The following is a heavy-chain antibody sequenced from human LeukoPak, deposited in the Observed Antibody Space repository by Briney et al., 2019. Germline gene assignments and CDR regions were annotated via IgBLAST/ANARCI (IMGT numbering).Heavy chain of an antibody. CDR1: GGSISSGDYY. D-gene: IGHD3-10*01. J-gene: IGHJ6*02. CDR3: ARDLWFGELSPAGMDV. V-gene: IGHV4-30-4*01. CDR2: IYYSGST. Sequence: SQTLSLTCTVSGGSISSGDYYWSWIRQPPGKGLEWFGYIYYSGSTYYNPSLKSRVTISVDTSKNQFSLKLSSVTAADTAVYYCARDLWFGELSPAGMDVWGQGTTVTVSS.